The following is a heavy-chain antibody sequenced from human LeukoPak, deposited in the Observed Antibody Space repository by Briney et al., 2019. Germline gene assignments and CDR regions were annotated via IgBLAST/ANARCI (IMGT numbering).Heavy chain of an antibody. CDR2: LGGSGGSI. D-gene: IGHD2-2*01. V-gene: IGHV3-23*01. CDR3: AKGVDGYCSSDSCYAYDC. CDR1: GFTFNNYA. Sequence: GGSLRLSCAAPGFTFNNYAMSWVRQAPAKGLERVSGLGGSGGSINYADSVKGRFTISRDNSKNTLYLQMNSLRAEDTAVYWCAKGVDGYCSSDSCYAYDCWGQGTLVTVSS. J-gene: IGHJ4*02.